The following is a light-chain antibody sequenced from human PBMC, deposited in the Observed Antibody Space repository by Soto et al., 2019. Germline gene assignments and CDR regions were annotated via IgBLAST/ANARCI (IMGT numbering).Light chain of an antibody. V-gene: IGKV1-39*01. CDR3: QQSYSTPRT. J-gene: IGKJ2*01. CDR1: QSIRSY. Sequence: DIQMTQSPSSLSASVGDRVTITCRASQSIRSYLNWYQQKPGKAPKLLIYAASSLQSGVPSRFSGSGSGTDFTLTISSLQPEDCATYSCQQSYSTPRTFGQGTKLEIK. CDR2: AAS.